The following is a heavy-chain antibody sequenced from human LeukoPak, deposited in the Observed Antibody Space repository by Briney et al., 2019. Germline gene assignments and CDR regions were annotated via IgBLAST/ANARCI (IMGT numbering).Heavy chain of an antibody. CDR3: ARDRVVPAAVDAFDI. D-gene: IGHD2-2*01. CDR2: ISSSSSYI. V-gene: IGHV3-21*01. J-gene: IGHJ3*02. Sequence: PGGSLRLSCAASGFTFSSYSMNWVRQAPGKGLEWVSSISSSSSYIYYADSVKGRFTISRDNSKNTLYLQMNSLRAEDTAVYYCARDRVVPAAVDAFDIWGQGTMVTVSS. CDR1: GFTFSSYS.